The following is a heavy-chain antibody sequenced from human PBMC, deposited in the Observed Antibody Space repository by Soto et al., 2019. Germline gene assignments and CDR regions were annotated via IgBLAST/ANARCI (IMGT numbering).Heavy chain of an antibody. CDR2: IIPVFDTT. Sequence: SVKVSCNDTGGLFSSYAVSLVRQAPGQGLEWMGGIIPVFDTTYYAQKFQGKVTITADESTNTAYMELSGLRSEDTAMYYCARGGSGYVWFNEDWGQGTLVTVSS. J-gene: IGHJ4*02. CDR3: ARGGSGYVWFNED. D-gene: IGHD3-22*01. CDR1: GGLFSSYA. V-gene: IGHV1-69*13.